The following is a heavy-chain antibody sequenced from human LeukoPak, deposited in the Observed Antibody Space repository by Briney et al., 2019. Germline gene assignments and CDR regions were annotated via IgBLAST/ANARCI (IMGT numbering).Heavy chain of an antibody. J-gene: IGHJ4*02. CDR3: ARGLLSYCAPSHFDY. D-gene: IGHD1-26*01. CDR2: IIPIFGTA. V-gene: IGHV1-69*13. CDR1: GDTFSSYA. Sequence: ASVKVSCKASGDTFSSYAISWVRQAPGQGLEWMGGIIPIFGTANYAQKFQGRVTITADESTSTAYMELSSLRSEDTAVYYCARGLLSYCAPSHFDYWGQGTLVTVSS.